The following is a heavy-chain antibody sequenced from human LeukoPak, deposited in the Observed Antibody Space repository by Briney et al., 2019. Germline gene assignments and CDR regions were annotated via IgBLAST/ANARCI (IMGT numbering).Heavy chain of an antibody. CDR3: ARTFLSGDGYKVGYFDY. J-gene: IGHJ4*02. CDR1: RFTFRSYV. V-gene: IGHV3-30*14. Sequence: GGSLRLSCAASRFTFRSYVIHWVRQAPGKGLEWMAVVSYDGNNKYYADSVRGRFTISRDNSKNTLYLQMNSLTAEDTAVYYCARTFLSGDGYKVGYFDYWGQGTLVTVSS. D-gene: IGHD5-24*01. CDR2: VSYDGNNK.